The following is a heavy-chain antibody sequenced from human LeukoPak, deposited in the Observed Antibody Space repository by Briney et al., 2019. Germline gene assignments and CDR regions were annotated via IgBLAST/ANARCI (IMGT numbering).Heavy chain of an antibody. Sequence: ASVKVSXKAYGYTFTSYDIIWLRQAPGQGPECVGWIKPNSGNTVYAQKFQGRVTTTRDTSTSTAYMELNSLTYDDTAVYYCTRNHLGLGLWGQGTMVTVSS. CDR1: GYTFTSYD. V-gene: IGHV1-8*01. CDR2: IKPNSGNT. D-gene: IGHD1-14*01. CDR3: TRNHLGLGL. J-gene: IGHJ3*01.